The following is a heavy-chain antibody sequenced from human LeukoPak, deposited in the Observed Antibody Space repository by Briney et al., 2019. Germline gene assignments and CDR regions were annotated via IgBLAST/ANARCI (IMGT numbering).Heavy chain of an antibody. J-gene: IGHJ3*02. D-gene: IGHD3-22*01. Sequence: GGSLRLSCAASGFTFSSYAMSWVRQAPGKGLEWVSTISESGGSTYYVDSVKGRFTISRDNSKNTLYLQMNSLRAEDTAVYYCARSPRDSSGSYYSAFDMWGQGTMVTVSA. CDR1: GFTFSSYA. CDR2: ISESGGST. CDR3: ARSPRDSSGSYYSAFDM. V-gene: IGHV3-23*01.